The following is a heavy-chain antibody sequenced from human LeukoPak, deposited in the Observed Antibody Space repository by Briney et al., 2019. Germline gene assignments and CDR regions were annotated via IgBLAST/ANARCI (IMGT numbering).Heavy chain of an antibody. CDR3: ARAPVPFWGLRDLLHPFSEP. V-gene: IGHV3-7*01. CDR2: IKQDGGER. CDR1: GFTFSSYW. J-gene: IGHJ5*02. Sequence: GGFLRLSCAASGFTFSSYWMSWVRQAPGKGLEWVANIKQDGGERYSVDSVKGRFTISRDNAKNSLYLQMNSLRAEDTAVYYCARAPVPFWGLRDLLHPFSEPWGKETWVTVSS. D-gene: IGHD3-10*01.